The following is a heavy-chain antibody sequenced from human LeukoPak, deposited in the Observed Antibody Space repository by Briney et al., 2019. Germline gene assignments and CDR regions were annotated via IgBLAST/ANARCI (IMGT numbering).Heavy chain of an antibody. CDR1: GGSINSGGYY. CDR2: IHYSGTT. J-gene: IGHJ5*02. V-gene: IGHV4-31*03. CDR3: ARDVDYYGSGSYHYFDP. D-gene: IGHD3-10*01. Sequence: SETLSLTCTVSGGSINSGGYYWSWLRQHPGKGLEWIANIHYSGTTYHNPSLKSRVTISVDTSKNQFSLKLSSVTAADTAVYYCARDVDYYGSGSYHYFDPWGQGTLVTVSS.